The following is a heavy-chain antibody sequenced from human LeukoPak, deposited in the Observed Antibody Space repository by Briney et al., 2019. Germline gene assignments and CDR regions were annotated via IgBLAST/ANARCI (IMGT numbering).Heavy chain of an antibody. J-gene: IGHJ2*01. CDR1: GFTGSSNY. V-gene: IGHV3-66*01. Sequence: PGGSLRLSCAASGFTGSSNYMSWVRQAPGKGLEWVSFIFVGGSASYADSVKGRFTTSRDNSKNTVYLQMNSLRVEDTAAYYCASRSNDYSRWYFDLWGRGTVVSVS. CDR3: ASRSNDYSRWYFDL. CDR2: IFVGGSA. D-gene: IGHD4-11*01.